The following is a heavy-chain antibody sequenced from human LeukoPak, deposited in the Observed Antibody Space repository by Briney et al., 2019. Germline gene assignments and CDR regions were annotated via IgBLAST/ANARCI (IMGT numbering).Heavy chain of an antibody. CDR3: AREGYSYGVFDY. Sequence: SETLSLTCTVSGSISSYYWSWIRQPPGKGLEWIGYIYTSGSTNYNPSLKSRVTISVDTPKNQFSLKLSSVTAADTAVYYCAREGYSYGVFDYWGQGTLVTVSS. CDR1: GSISSYY. CDR2: IYTSGST. D-gene: IGHD5-18*01. V-gene: IGHV4-4*09. J-gene: IGHJ4*02.